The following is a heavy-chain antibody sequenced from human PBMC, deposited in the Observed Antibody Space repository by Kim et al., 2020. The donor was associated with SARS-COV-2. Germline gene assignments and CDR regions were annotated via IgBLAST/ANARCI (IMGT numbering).Heavy chain of an antibody. J-gene: IGHJ3*02. Sequence: KNYVDSVKCRFTISRDKAKNSLYLQMNSLRAEDTAVYYCAREEGGAFDIWGQGTMVTVSS. CDR2: K. CDR3: AREEGGAFDI. V-gene: IGHV3-7*01. D-gene: IGHD3-16*01.